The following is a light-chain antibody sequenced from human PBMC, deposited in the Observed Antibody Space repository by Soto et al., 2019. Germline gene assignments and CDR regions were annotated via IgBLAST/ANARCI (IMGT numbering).Light chain of an antibody. CDR2: DAS. CDR1: QSVSSY. J-gene: IGKJ4*01. CDR3: QQRRNWPPLA. V-gene: IGKV3-11*01. Sequence: EIVLTQSPATLSLSPGERATLSCRASQSVSSYLAWYQQKPGQAPRLLIYDASNRATGIPARFSGSGSGTDFTLTIRSLAPEDFAVTYCQQRRNWPPLAFGGGTKVEIK.